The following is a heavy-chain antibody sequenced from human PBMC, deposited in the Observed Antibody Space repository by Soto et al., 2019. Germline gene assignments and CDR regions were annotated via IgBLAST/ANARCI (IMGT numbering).Heavy chain of an antibody. CDR1: GFTFDDHA. V-gene: IGHV3-43D*04. Sequence: EVQLVESGGVVVQPGGSMRLSCAASGFTFDDHAMHWVRQAPGKGLEWVSLITRDGATTYYADSVKGRFSISRDNSRNSLYLQMNSLRPDDTAFYSCAKDGGYSDSWFGYSDYWGQGTLVTVSS. CDR3: AKDGGYSDSWFGYSDY. D-gene: IGHD6-13*01. CDR2: ITRDGATT. J-gene: IGHJ4*02.